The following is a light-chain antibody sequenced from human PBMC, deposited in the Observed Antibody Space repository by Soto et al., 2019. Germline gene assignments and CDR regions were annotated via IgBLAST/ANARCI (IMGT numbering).Light chain of an antibody. CDR2: KAS. Sequence: DIQMTQSPSTLSASVGDRDTITCRASQTISTWLAWYQHKSGTAPKLLIYKASSLEAGVPSRFSGSGSGTEFTLTISSLQPDDFATYYCQQYSTSSRTFGQGTKVETK. J-gene: IGKJ2*02. CDR1: QTISTW. V-gene: IGKV1-5*03. CDR3: QQYSTSSRT.